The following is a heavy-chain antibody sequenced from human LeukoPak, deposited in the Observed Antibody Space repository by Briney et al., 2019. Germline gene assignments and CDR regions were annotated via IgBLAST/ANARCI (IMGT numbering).Heavy chain of an antibody. Sequence: SQTLSLTCTVSGGSISSGGYYWSWIRQPPGKGLEWIGYIYHSGSTYYNPSPKSRVTISVDRSKSQFSLKLSSVTAADTAVYYCASQEVGATSNGAFDIWGQGTMVTVSS. J-gene: IGHJ3*02. V-gene: IGHV4-30-2*01. CDR2: IYHSGST. D-gene: IGHD1-26*01. CDR1: GGSISSGGYY. CDR3: ASQEVGATSNGAFDI.